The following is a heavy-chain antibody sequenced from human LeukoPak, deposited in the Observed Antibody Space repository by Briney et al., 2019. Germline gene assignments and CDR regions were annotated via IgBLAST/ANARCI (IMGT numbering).Heavy chain of an antibody. CDR2: INPNSGGT. D-gene: IGHD5-18*01. J-gene: IGHJ4*02. CDR1: GYTFTGYY. CDR3: ARDQVEGGYSYGYVFDY. Sequence: ASVKVSCKASGYTFTGYYMHWVRQAPGQGLEWMGWINPNSGGTNYAQKFQGRVTMTRDTSISTAYMELSRLRSDDTAVYYCARDQVEGGYSYGYVFDYWGQGTLVTVSS. V-gene: IGHV1-2*02.